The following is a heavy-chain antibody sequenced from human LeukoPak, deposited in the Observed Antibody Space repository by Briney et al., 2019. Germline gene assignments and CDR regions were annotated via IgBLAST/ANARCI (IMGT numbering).Heavy chain of an antibody. CDR1: GFTFSSYW. D-gene: IGHD3-3*01. V-gene: IGHV3-7*01. Sequence: GGSLRLSCAASGFTFSSYWMSWVRQAPGKGLEWVANIKQDGSEKYYVDSVKGRFTISRDNAKNSLYLQMNSLRAEDTAVYYCARDLHDFWSPSTYRDYWGQGTLDTVSP. J-gene: IGHJ4*02. CDR2: IKQDGSEK. CDR3: ARDLHDFWSPSTYRDY.